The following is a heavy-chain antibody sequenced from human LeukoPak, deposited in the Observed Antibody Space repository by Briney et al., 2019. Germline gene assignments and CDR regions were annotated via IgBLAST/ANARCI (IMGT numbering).Heavy chain of an antibody. CDR3: AKGGVYGDFGTF. D-gene: IGHD4-17*01. Sequence: GGSLRLSCAASGFTFTNSGMHWVRQAPGKGLEWVAFIQYDGSTIFYADSVEGRFTISRDNSKSTVYLQMTSLRAEDTAVYYCAKGGVYGDFGTFWGQGTLVAVSP. CDR1: GFTFTNSG. V-gene: IGHV3-30*02. J-gene: IGHJ4*02. CDR2: IQYDGSTI.